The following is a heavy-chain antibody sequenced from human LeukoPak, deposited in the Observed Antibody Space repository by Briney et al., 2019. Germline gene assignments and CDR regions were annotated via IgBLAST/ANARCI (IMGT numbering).Heavy chain of an antibody. CDR1: GFTFSSYS. Sequence: GGSLRLSCAASGFTFSSYSMNWVRQAPGKGLEWVSSISSSSSYIYYADSVKGRFTISRDNAKNSLYLQMNSLRAEDTAVYYCARVVYRHYGDHVAWFDPWDQGTLVTVSS. CDR2: ISSSSSYI. CDR3: ARVVYRHYGDHVAWFDP. J-gene: IGHJ5*02. D-gene: IGHD4-17*01. V-gene: IGHV3-21*04.